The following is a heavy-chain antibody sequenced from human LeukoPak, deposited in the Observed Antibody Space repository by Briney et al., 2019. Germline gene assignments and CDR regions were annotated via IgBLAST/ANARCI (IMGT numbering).Heavy chain of an antibody. CDR1: GGSISSSSYY. V-gene: IGHV4-39*07. CDR2: INHSGST. D-gene: IGHD5-18*01. Sequence: SSETLSLTCTVSGGSISSSSYYWSWIRQPPGKGLEWIGEINHSGSTNYNPSLKSRVTISVDTSKNQFSLKLSSVTAADTAVYYCATDVDTAMVSGAFDIWGQGTMVTVSS. J-gene: IGHJ3*02. CDR3: ATDVDTAMVSGAFDI.